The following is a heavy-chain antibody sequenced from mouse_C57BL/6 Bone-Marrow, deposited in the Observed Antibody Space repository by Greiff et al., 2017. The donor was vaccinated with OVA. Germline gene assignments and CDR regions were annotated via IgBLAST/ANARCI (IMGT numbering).Heavy chain of an antibody. CDR1: GYTFTSYW. CDR2: IHPNSGST. Sequence: QVQLQQSGAELVKPGASVKLSCKASGYTFTSYWMHWVKQRPGQGLEWIGMIHPNSGSTNYNEKFKSKATLTVDKSSSTAYMQLSSLTSEDSAVYYCARERYPAWFAYWGQGTLVTVSA. J-gene: IGHJ3*01. V-gene: IGHV1-64*01. D-gene: IGHD2-14*01. CDR3: ARERYPAWFAY.